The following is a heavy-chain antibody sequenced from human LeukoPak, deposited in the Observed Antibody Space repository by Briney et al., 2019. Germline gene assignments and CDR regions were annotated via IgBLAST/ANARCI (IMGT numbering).Heavy chain of an antibody. Sequence: QPGGSLRLSCAASGFTFDDYAMHWVRQAPGKGLEWVSLISWDGGSTYYADSVKGRFTISRDNSKNSLYLQMNSLRAEDTALYYCAKASLVENYYYMDVWGKGTTVTVSS. CDR2: ISWDGGST. J-gene: IGHJ6*03. CDR1: GFTFDDYA. D-gene: IGHD6-6*01. CDR3: AKASLVENYYYMDV. V-gene: IGHV3-43D*03.